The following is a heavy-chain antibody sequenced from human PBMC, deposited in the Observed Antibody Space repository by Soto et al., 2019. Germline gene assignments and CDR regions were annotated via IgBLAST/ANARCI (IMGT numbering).Heavy chain of an antibody. Sequence: QVQLVQSGAEVKKPGASVKVSCKASGYTFTSYGISWVRQAPGQGLEWMGWINAYNGNTNYAQKLQGRVTRTTDTSTTTAYMEMRRLGSDDMSVYYCARVLPPFDPWGQGTLVTVSS. V-gene: IGHV1-18*03. CDR1: GYTFTSYG. J-gene: IGHJ5*02. CDR2: INAYNGNT. D-gene: IGHD3-10*01. CDR3: ARVLPPFDP.